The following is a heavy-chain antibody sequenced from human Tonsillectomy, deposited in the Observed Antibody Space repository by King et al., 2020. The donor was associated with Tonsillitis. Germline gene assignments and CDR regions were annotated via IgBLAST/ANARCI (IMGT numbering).Heavy chain of an antibody. J-gene: IGHJ3*02. CDR1: GSSISSGYY. CDR2: IYHSGST. Sequence: VQLQESGPGLVKPSETLSLTCTVSGSSISSGYYWGWIRQPPGKGLEWIGSIYHSGSTYYNPSLKSRVTISVDTSKNQFSLKLSSVTAADTAVYYCARGGYYYDDAFDIWGQGTMVTVSS. CDR3: ARGGYYYDDAFDI. V-gene: IGHV4-38-2*02. D-gene: IGHD3-22*01.